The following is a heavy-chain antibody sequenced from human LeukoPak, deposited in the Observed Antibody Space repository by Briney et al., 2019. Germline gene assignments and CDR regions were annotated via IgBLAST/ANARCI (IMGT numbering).Heavy chain of an antibody. J-gene: IGHJ3*02. CDR1: GGSISSYY. CDR2: IYYSGST. D-gene: IGHD6-6*01. V-gene: IGHV4-59*08. CDR3: ARLRSDAFDI. Sequence: SETLSLTCTASGGSISSYYWSWIRQPPGKGLEWIGYIYYSGSTNYNPSLKSRVTISVDSSKNQFSLKLSSVTAADTAVYYCARLRSDAFDIWGQGTMVTVSS.